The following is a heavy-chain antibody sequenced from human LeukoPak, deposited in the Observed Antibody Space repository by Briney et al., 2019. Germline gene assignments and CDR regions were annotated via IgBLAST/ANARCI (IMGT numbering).Heavy chain of an antibody. Sequence: PGGSLRLSCATSGFTFSNYAMRWVRQAPGKGLVWVSRINTDGSSTSYADSVKGRFTISRDNAKNTLYLQMNSLRAEDTAVYYCARDRDSSGWSGGFDYWGQGTLVTVSS. CDR2: INTDGSST. V-gene: IGHV3-74*01. CDR3: ARDRDSSGWSGGFDY. J-gene: IGHJ4*02. CDR1: GFTFSNYA. D-gene: IGHD6-19*01.